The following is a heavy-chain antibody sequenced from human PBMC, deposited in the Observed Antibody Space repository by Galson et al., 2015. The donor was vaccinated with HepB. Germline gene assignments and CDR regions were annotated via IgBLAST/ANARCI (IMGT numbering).Heavy chain of an antibody. J-gene: IGHJ3*01. CDR1: GFTFSSYS. CDR3: AKTDSIYIRRPFDL. Sequence: SLRLSCAASGFTFSSYSMNWVRQAPGKGLEWVSGIKGGGDTYYADSVKGRFSISRDNSKNTLYLQMNSLRAEDTAVYHCAKTDSIYIRRPFDLWGQGTMVTVSS. CDR2: IKGGGDT. D-gene: IGHD3-22*01. V-gene: IGHV3-23*01.